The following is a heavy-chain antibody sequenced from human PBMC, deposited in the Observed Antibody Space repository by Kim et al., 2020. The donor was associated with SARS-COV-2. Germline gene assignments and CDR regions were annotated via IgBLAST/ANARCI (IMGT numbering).Heavy chain of an antibody. V-gene: IGHV4-4*02. Sequence: SETLSLTCAVSGGSISSSNWWSWVRQPPGKGLAWIGEIYHSGSTNYNPSLKSRVTISVDKSKNQFSLKLSSVTAADTAVYYCASLRGSHLADYWRQGTLVTVSS. CDR2: IYHSGST. J-gene: IGHJ4*02. D-gene: IGHD3-10*01. CDR3: ASLRGSHLADY. CDR1: GGSISSSNW.